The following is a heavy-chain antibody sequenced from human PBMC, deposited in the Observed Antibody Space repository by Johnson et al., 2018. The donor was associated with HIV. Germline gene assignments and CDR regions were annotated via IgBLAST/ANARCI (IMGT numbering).Heavy chain of an antibody. J-gene: IGHJ3*02. CDR2: IRYDGSNK. D-gene: IGHD1-26*01. CDR3: AKDGGSYGGAFDI. V-gene: IGHV3-30*02. CDR1: GCTLRSYG. Sequence: QMQLVESGGGVVQPGRSLRLSCAASGCTLRSYGMHRVRQAPGKGLEWVAFIRYDGSNKYYADSVKGRFTISRDNSKNTLYLQMNSLRAEDTAVYYCAKDGGSYGGAFDIWGQGTMVTVSS.